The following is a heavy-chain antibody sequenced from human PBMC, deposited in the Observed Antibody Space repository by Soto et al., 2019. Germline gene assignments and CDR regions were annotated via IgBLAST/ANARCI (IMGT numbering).Heavy chain of an antibody. CDR2: IKSRTDGGTA. V-gene: IGHV3-15*01. J-gene: IGHJ4*02. CDR3: ATTLKWEAPNFAF. CDR1: GFTFSNAW. D-gene: IGHD1-26*01. Sequence: EVHLVESGGGLVKPGGSLRLSCAASGFTFSNAWMSWVRQAPGKGLEWLGRIKSRTDGGTADYAAPVKGRLTISRDDSNNTLSLQVNSLNTEDTAMYYCATTLKWEAPNFAFWGQGTLVTVSS.